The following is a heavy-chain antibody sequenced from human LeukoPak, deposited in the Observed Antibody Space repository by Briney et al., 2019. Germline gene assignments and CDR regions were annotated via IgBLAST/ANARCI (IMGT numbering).Heavy chain of an antibody. D-gene: IGHD2-15*01. J-gene: IGHJ5*02. CDR1: GGSISSSSYY. Sequence: SETLSLTCTVSGGSISSSSYYWGWIRQPPGKGLEWIGSIYYSGSTYYNPSLKSRVTISVDTSKNQFSLKLSSVTAADTAVYYCARGLLRYCSGGSCYSGWFDPWGQGTLVTVSS. CDR3: ARGLLRYCSGGSCYSGWFDP. V-gene: IGHV4-39*01. CDR2: IYYSGST.